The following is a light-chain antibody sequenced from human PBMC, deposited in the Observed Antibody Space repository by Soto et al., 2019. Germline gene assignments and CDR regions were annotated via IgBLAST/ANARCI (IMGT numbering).Light chain of an antibody. CDR2: AAS. CDR3: QQNYNSPYT. Sequence: DIQMTQSPSSLSASVGDRVTITCRASQSISSYLNWYQQKPGKAPKPLIYAASTLQSGIPSRFSGSGSGTDFTLTISSLQSEDFATYYCQQNYNSPYTFGPGTKVEIK. J-gene: IGKJ2*01. CDR1: QSISSY. V-gene: IGKV1-39*01.